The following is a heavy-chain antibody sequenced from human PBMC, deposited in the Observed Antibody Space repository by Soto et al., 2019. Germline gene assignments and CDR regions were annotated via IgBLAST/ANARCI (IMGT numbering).Heavy chain of an antibody. CDR3: ARGRPSDSSGYYYMDV. CDR1: GFTVSSNY. V-gene: IGHV3-53*04. D-gene: IGHD3-22*01. J-gene: IGHJ6*02. Sequence: GGSLRLSCAASGFTVSSNYMSWVRQAPGKGLEWVSVIYSGGSTYYADSVKGRFTISRHNSKNTLYLQMNSLRAEDTAVYYCARGRPSDSSGYYYMDVWGQGTTVTVSS. CDR2: IYSGGST.